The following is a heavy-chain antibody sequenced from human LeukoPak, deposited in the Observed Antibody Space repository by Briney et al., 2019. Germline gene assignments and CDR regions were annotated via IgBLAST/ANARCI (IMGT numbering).Heavy chain of an antibody. D-gene: IGHD6-6*01. Sequence: PGGSLRLSCSASGFTFSNYALHWVRQAPGKGLEYVSAISNNGIGTYYADSVKGRFTISRDNSKNTLYFQMSSLRAEDTAVYYCVKVPFSSSSGVDYWGQGTLVTVSS. CDR2: ISNNGIGT. CDR1: GFTFSNYA. V-gene: IGHV3-64*05. J-gene: IGHJ4*02. CDR3: VKVPFSSSSGVDY.